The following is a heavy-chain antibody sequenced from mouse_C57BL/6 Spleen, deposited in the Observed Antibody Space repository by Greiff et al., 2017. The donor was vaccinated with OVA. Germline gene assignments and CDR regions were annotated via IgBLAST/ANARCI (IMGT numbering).Heavy chain of an antibody. CDR1: GYTFTSYW. CDR2: IDPSDSYT. V-gene: IGHV1-69*01. Sequence: QVQLQQSGAELVMPGASVKLSCKASGYTFTSYWMHWVKQRPGQGLEWIGEIDPSDSYTNYNQKFKGKSTLTVDKSSSTAYMQLSSLTSEDSAVYYCARSRQLRLLDYWGQGTTLTVSS. CDR3: ARSRQLRLLDY. D-gene: IGHD3-2*02. J-gene: IGHJ2*01.